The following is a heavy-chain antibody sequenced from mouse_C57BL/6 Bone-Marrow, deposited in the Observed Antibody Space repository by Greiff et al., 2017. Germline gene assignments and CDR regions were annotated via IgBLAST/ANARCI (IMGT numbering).Heavy chain of an antibody. CDR3: ARLGYYYGSSLAY. CDR2: ISSGGSYT. V-gene: IGHV5-6*01. J-gene: IGHJ3*01. CDR1: GFTFSSYG. D-gene: IGHD1-1*01. Sequence: EVMLVESGEDLVKPGGSLKLSCAASGFTFSSYGMSWVRQTPDKRLEWVATISSGGSYTYYPDSVKGRFTISRDNAKNTLYLQMSSLKSEDTAMYYCARLGYYYGSSLAYWGQGTLVTVSA.